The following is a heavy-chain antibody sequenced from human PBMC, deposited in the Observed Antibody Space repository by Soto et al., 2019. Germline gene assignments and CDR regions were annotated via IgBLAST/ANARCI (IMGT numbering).Heavy chain of an antibody. CDR3: VRNGYYSLDV. J-gene: IGHJ6*02. D-gene: IGHD3-22*01. CDR1: GDSIIGTGW. CDR2: VYHSGAT. V-gene: IGHV4-4*02. Sequence: QVQLQESGPGLVRPSGTLSLTCAVSGDSIIGTGWWSWVRQSPGKGLDWIGEVYHSGATNYHPSLKSRITISADTSRNQFSLKRGSVTSAYTAFYYCVRNGYYSLDVWGQGTTVTVSS.